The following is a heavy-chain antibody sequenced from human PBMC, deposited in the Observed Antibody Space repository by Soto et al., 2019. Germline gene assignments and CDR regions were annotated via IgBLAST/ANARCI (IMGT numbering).Heavy chain of an antibody. CDR2: IYYSGST. J-gene: IGHJ3*02. CDR3: ARHVDYYILTGYYKGAFDI. V-gene: IGHV4-59*08. D-gene: IGHD3-9*01. CDR1: GGSISSYY. Sequence: QVQLQESGPGLVKPSETLSLTCTVSGGSISSYYWSWIRQPPGKGLEWIGYIYYSGSTNYNPSLKSRVTISVDTSKNQFSLKLSSVTAADTAVYYCARHVDYYILTGYYKGAFDIWGQGTMVTVSS.